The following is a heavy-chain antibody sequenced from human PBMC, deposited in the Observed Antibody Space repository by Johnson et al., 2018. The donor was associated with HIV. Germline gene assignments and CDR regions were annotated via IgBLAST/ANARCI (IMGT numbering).Heavy chain of an antibody. CDR1: GFTLRSDV. Sequence: QVQLVESGGGVVQPGRSLRLSCAASGFTLRSDVLHWVRQAPGKGLECMAVISKEGTDKYYADSVKGRFTISRDDSKNTLYLQMNSLRAEDTAVYYCTTEGYVVAAIPRAFDIWGQGTMVTVSS. CDR2: ISKEGTDK. CDR3: TTEGYVVAAIPRAFDI. V-gene: IGHV3-30*04. J-gene: IGHJ3*02. D-gene: IGHD2-21*02.